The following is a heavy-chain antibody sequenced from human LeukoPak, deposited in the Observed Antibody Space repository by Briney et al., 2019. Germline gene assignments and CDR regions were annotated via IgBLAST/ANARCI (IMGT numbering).Heavy chain of an antibody. Sequence: GGSLRLSCAASGFTFSSYAMSWVRQTPGKGLEWVSAISGSGGSTYYADSVKGRFTISRDNSKNTLYLQMNSLRAEDTAVYYCAKVMKPYYDFWSGYYPSDYWGQGTLVTVPS. CDR2: ISGSGGST. CDR1: GFTFSSYA. V-gene: IGHV3-23*01. J-gene: IGHJ4*02. CDR3: AKVMKPYYDFWSGYYPSDY. D-gene: IGHD3-3*01.